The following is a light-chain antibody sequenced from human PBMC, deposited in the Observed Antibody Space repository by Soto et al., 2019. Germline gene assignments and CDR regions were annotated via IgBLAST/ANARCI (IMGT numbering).Light chain of an antibody. Sequence: QSALTQPPSASGSPGQSVTISCTGTSSDVGGHNYVSWYQQRPGKAPKLIIYEVTQRPSGVSDRFSGSKSGNTATLTVSGLQAEDEADSQCSSYAGINSLVFGGGTQLTVL. CDR3: SSYAGINSLV. CDR2: EVT. CDR1: SSDVGGHNY. V-gene: IGLV2-8*01. J-gene: IGLJ2*01.